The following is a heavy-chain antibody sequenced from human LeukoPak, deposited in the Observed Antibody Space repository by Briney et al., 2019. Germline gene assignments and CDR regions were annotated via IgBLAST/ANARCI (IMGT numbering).Heavy chain of an antibody. CDR2: ISAYNGNT. J-gene: IGHJ4*02. D-gene: IGHD5-18*01. CDR1: GYTFTSYG. V-gene: IGHV1-18*01. Sequence: GASVKVSCKASGYTFTSYGISWVRQAPGQGLEWMGWISAYNGNTNYAQKLQGRVTMTTDTSTSTAYMELRSLRSDDTAVYYCARDLAMDTAMVTLTQGTQPIDYWGQGTLVTVSS. CDR3: ARDLAMDTAMVTLTQGTQPIDY.